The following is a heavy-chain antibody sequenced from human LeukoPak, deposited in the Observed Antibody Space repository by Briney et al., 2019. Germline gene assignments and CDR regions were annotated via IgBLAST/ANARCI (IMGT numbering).Heavy chain of an antibody. V-gene: IGHV1-2*02. Sequence: GASVKVSCKASGYTFSDYYIHWGRQAPGQGLGWRGWISPMSGGTNYAQKFQGRVTMTRATSINTAYMELSRLRYDDTAVYYCARGGAYYYDSSGRGDWWGQGTLVTVSS. CDR2: ISPMSGGT. CDR1: GYTFSDYY. D-gene: IGHD3-22*01. CDR3: ARGGAYYYDSSGRGDW. J-gene: IGHJ4*02.